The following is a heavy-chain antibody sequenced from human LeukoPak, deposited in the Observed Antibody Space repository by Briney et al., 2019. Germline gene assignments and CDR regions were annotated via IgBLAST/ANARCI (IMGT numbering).Heavy chain of an antibody. Sequence: ASVKVSCKAAGGSFSSYAISWVRQAPGQGLEWMGRFIPIFGTANYAQKFQGRVTITTDESTSTAYMELSSLRSEDTAVYYCARSSDIVVLPVALYAFAIWGQGTMVTVSS. CDR1: GGSFSSYA. D-gene: IGHD2-2*01. CDR2: FIPIFGTA. J-gene: IGHJ3*02. CDR3: ARSSDIVVLPVALYAFAI. V-gene: IGHV1-69*05.